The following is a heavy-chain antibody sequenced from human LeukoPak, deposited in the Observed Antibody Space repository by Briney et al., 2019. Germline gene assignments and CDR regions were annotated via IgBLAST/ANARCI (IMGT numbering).Heavy chain of an antibody. J-gene: IGHJ4*02. V-gene: IGHV3-23*01. CDR3: AKDVGKWESLHFFDY. Sequence: GGSLRLSCLTSGFTCSTIAMSWVLQAPGKGLEWISGISGSGASTYYADSVTGRFTISRDNSRNTLYLQMNSLRGDDTAVYYCAKDVGKWESLHFFDYWGQGTLVTVSS. D-gene: IGHD1-26*01. CDR2: ISGSGAST. CDR1: GFTCSTIA.